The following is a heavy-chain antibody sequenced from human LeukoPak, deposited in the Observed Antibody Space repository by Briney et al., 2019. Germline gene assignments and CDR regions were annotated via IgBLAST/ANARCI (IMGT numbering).Heavy chain of an antibody. J-gene: IGHJ5*02. CDR3: ARGVSSSWHVWNWFDP. Sequence: PSETLSLTCTVSGGSISSYYWSWIRQPAGKGLEWIGRIYTSGSTNYNPSLKSRVTMSVDTSKNQFSLKLSSVTAADTAVYYCARGVSSSWHVWNWFDPWGQGTLVTVSS. CDR2: IYTSGST. D-gene: IGHD6-13*01. V-gene: IGHV4-4*07. CDR1: GGSISSYY.